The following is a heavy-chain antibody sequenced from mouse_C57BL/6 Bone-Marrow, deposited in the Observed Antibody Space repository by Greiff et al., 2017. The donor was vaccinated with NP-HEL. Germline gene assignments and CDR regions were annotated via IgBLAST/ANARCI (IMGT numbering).Heavy chain of an antibody. CDR3: ARRANYYGSSFWYFDV. J-gene: IGHJ1*03. Sequence: EVKLMESGPELVKPGASVKIPCKASGYTFTDYNMDWVKQSHGKSLEWIGDINPNNGGTIYNQKFKGKATLTVDKSSSTAYMELRSLTSEDTAVYYCARRANYYGSSFWYFDVWGTGTTVTVSS. D-gene: IGHD1-1*01. CDR2: INPNNGGT. V-gene: IGHV1-18*01. CDR1: GYTFTDYN.